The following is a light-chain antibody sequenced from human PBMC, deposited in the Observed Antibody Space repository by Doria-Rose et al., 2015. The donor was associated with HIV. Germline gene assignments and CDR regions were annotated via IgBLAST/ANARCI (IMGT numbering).Light chain of an antibody. J-gene: IGKJ1*01. CDR1: QSFSSTY. CDR3: HQYGTSWT. CDR2: DGS. V-gene: IGKV3-20*01. Sequence: QSPGILSLSPGERATLSCRASQSFSSTYLAWYQQKPGQAPSLLIYDGSTRATGIPDRFSASGSGTDFTLTINRLEPEDFALYYCHQYGTSWTFGQGTKVEI.